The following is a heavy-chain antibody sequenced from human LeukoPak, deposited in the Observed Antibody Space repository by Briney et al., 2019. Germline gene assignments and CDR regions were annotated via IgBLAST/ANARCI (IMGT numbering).Heavy chain of an antibody. CDR2: INPNSGGT. CDR3: ARGEPAAGTNAFDI. V-gene: IGHV1-2*02. J-gene: IGHJ3*02. CDR1: GCTFTDYS. Sequence: ASVKVSCKASGCTFTDYSIHWIRQVRQAPGQGLEWMGWINPNSGGTHFAQTFQGRVTVTRDTSISTAYMELSSLISDDTAVYYCARGEPAAGTNAFDIWGQGTLVTVSS. D-gene: IGHD6-13*01.